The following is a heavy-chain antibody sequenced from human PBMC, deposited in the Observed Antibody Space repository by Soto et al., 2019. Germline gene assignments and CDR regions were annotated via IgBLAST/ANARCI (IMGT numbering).Heavy chain of an antibody. Sequence: SETLSLTCDVSGYSMTSGFYWGWILQTPGKGLEWIGSVYHSGATYYNPSLQSRVSISVDTSKSQFSLKLISETDADKGTYYCARERSFARPAGWFEPWGQGTQVTVSS. CDR1: GYSMTSGFY. D-gene: IGHD6-13*01. V-gene: IGHV4-38-2*02. CDR2: VYHSGAT. J-gene: IGHJ5*02. CDR3: ARERSFARPAGWFEP.